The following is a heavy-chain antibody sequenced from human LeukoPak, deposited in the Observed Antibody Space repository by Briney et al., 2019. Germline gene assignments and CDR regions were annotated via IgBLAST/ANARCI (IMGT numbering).Heavy chain of an antibody. J-gene: IGHJ4*02. CDR1: GFTFSSYS. D-gene: IGHD3-10*02. CDR3: ARDLCWGCFDD. Sequence: GGSLRLSCAAFGFTFSSYSMNWVRQAPGKGLEWVSSISSSSSYIYYADSVKGRFTISRDNAKNSLYLQMNSLRVDDTAVYYCARDLCWGCFDDWGQGNLVTVSS. CDR2: ISSSSSYI. V-gene: IGHV3-21*04.